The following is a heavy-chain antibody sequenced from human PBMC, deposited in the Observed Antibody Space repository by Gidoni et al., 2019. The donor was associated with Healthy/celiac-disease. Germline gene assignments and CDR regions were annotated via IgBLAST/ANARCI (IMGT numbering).Heavy chain of an antibody. CDR1: GFTVSSNY. V-gene: IGHV3-53*01. CDR3: ARARHDYGDYWFDP. J-gene: IGHJ5*02. D-gene: IGHD4-17*01. Sequence: EVQLVESGGGLIQPGGSLRLSCAASGFTVSSNYMSWVRQAPGKGLEWVSVIYSGGSTYYADSVKGRFTISRDNSKNTLYLQMNSLRAEDTAVYYCARARHDYGDYWFDPWGQGTLVTVSS. CDR2: IYSGGST.